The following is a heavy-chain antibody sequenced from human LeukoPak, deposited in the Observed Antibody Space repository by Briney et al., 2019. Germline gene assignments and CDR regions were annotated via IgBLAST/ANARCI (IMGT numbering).Heavy chain of an antibody. J-gene: IGHJ5*02. CDR2: IYHSGST. V-gene: IGHV4-30-2*01. CDR1: GDSISSGGYF. D-gene: IGHD4-17*01. Sequence: SQTLSPTCAVSGDSISSGGYFWSWIRQPPGKGLEWIGYIYHSGSTYYNPSLKSRVTISIDRSKNQFSLKLSSVTAADTAVYYCARYYGDYRNWFDPWGQGTLVIVSS. CDR3: ARYYGDYRNWFDP.